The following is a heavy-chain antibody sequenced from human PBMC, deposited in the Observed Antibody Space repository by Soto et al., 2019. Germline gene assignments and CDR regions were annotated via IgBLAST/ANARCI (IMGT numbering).Heavy chain of an antibody. CDR1: GGTITSNY. V-gene: IGHV4-59*01. Sequence: SETLSLSCIVSGGTITSNYWNWIRQPPGKGLEWIGYIYYSGSTNYSPSLKSRVTISVDTSKNQFSLKLGSVTAADTAVYYCARSYGDLRQATYYYYYMDVWGKGTTVTVSS. J-gene: IGHJ6*03. CDR3: ARSYGDLRQATYYYYYMDV. CDR2: IYYSGST. D-gene: IGHD4-17*01.